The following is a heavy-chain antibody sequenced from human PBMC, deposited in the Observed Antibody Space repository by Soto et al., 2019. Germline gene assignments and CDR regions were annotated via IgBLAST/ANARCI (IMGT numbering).Heavy chain of an antibody. CDR3: ACSSLRALGSYTMDV. CDR2: TIPLFDTA. Sequence: SVKVSCKASGSTFRSNAMSWVRQAPGQGPEWMGGTIPLFDTAIYARKFKGRVTFTADESTSTAYMELSSLRSEDTAVFYCACSSLRALGSYTMDVWGQGTTVTVSS. D-gene: IGHD3-10*01. V-gene: IGHV1-69*13. CDR1: GSTFRSNA. J-gene: IGHJ6*02.